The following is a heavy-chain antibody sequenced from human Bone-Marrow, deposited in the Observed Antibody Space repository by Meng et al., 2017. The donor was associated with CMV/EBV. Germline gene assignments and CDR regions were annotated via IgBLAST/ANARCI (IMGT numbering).Heavy chain of an antibody. CDR1: GGSISSYY. V-gene: IGHV4-59*08. D-gene: IGHD2-8*01. Sequence: GSLRLSCTVSGGSISSYYWSWIRQPPGKGLDWIGYIYYSGSTNYDPSLKSRVTISVDTSQNQFSLKLSSVTAGDTGVYYCARLYCTNGVCYRFDYWGQGTLVTVSS. J-gene: IGHJ4*02. CDR2: IYYSGST. CDR3: ARLYCTNGVCYRFDY.